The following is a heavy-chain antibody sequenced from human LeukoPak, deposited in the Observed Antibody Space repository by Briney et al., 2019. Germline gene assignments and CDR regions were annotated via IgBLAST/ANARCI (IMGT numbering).Heavy chain of an antibody. J-gene: IGHJ4*02. CDR1: GGSITSYY. CDR2: LFHSGTR. Sequence: SETLSLTCTVSGGSITSYYWSWIRQPPGKGLEWIGYLFHSGTRRYNPSLKSRVTISADTTKNQNFLTLNSTTAADTAVYYCARRRGWKQQLVYFEYWGQGTLATVSS. V-gene: IGHV4-59*08. D-gene: IGHD6-13*01. CDR3: ARRRGWKQQLVYFEY.